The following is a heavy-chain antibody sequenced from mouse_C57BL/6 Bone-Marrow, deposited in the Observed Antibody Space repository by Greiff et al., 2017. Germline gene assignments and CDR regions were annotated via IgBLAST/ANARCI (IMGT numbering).Heavy chain of an antibody. V-gene: IGHV1-4*01. D-gene: IGHD1-1*01. CDR3: AYYYGSSPDY. CDR1: GYTFTSFT. J-gene: IGHJ2*01. Sequence: QVQLQQSGAELARPGASVKMSCKASGYTFTSFTMHWVKQRPGQGLEWIGYINPSSGYTKYNQKFKDKATLTADKSSSTAYMQLNSLTSEDSAVYYCAYYYGSSPDYWGQGTTLTVSS. CDR2: INPSSGYT.